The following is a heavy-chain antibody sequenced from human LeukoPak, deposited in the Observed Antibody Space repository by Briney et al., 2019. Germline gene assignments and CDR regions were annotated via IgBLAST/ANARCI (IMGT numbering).Heavy chain of an antibody. Sequence: SETLSLTCTVSGDSTSSSDYYWGWIRQPPRKGLECIGGIYYSGSAYYNSALKSRVTISIDTSKNQFSLKLSSVTAADTAVYYCARAYDSSGDSSYYFDFWGQGTLVTVSS. V-gene: IGHV4-39*01. CDR1: GDSTSSSDYY. CDR2: IYYSGSA. D-gene: IGHD3-22*01. CDR3: ARAYDSSGDSSYYFDF. J-gene: IGHJ4*02.